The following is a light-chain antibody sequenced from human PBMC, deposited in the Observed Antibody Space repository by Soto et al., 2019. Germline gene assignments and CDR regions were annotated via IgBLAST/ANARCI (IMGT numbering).Light chain of an antibody. CDR2: KAS. CDR1: KSIVAG. CDR3: QQYNSYSYT. Sequence: DIQMTQSPSTLPAPVGDRLTITSRPGKSIVAGLAWYQQKPGKAPKLLIYKASSLESGVPSRFSGSGSGTEFTLTISSLQPDDFATYYCQQYNSYSYTFGQGTKLEIK. J-gene: IGKJ2*01. V-gene: IGKV1-5*03.